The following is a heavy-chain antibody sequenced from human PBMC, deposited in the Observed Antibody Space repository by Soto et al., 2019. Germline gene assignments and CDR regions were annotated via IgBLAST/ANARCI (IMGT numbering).Heavy chain of an antibody. D-gene: IGHD6-13*01. CDR2: ISNDGSDK. V-gene: IGHV3-30*18. J-gene: IGHJ3*01. Sequence: QVQLVESGGGVVQPGRSLRLSCAASGFTFNNYGMHWVRQAPGKGLEWVATISNDGSDKYYADSVKGRLTISRDNSKNPAYLQMNSLRAEETAVYYCAKDQGIAASHGIDWGQGTMVTVSS. CDR3: AKDQGIAASHGID. CDR1: GFTFNNYG.